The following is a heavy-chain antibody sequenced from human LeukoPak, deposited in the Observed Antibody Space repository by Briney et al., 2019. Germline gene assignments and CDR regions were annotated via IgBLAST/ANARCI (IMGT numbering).Heavy chain of an antibody. J-gene: IGHJ4*02. CDR3: AKDLEGGGFDY. V-gene: IGHV3-30*18. D-gene: IGHD3-3*01. CDR1: GFTFSSYG. Sequence: GRSLRLSCAASGFTFSSYGMHWVRQAPGKGLEWVAVISYDGSNKYYADSVKGRFTISRDNSKNTLYLQMNSLRAEDTAVYYCAKDLEGGGFDYWGQGTLVTVSS. CDR2: ISYDGSNK.